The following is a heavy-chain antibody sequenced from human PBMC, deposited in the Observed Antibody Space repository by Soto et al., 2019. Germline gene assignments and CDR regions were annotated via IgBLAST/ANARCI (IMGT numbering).Heavy chain of an antibody. Sequence: SETLFLTCSVSGASVGSGTYFWSWIRQSPGKGLEWIGYMHDSGSANHNPSLKSRVTLSVDTSKTQFSLKLSSVTAADTAVYYCARDSGSYPYYFDSWGQGTLVTVSS. V-gene: IGHV4-61*01. J-gene: IGHJ4*02. D-gene: IGHD3-22*01. CDR1: GASVGSGTYF. CDR3: ARDSGSYPYYFDS. CDR2: MHDSGSA.